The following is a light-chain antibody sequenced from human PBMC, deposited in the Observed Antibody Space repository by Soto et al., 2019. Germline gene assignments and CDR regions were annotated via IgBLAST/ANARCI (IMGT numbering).Light chain of an antibody. J-gene: IGKJ1*01. V-gene: IGKV3-20*01. Sequence: EIVLTQSPGTLSLSPEERATLSCRASQSVSSSYLAWYQQRPGQAPRLLLYGASSRATGIPDRFSGSGSVTDFTVTITILDADDFALDYCQQYGSSPWTFGQGTKLDIK. CDR2: GAS. CDR3: QQYGSSPWT. CDR1: QSVSSSY.